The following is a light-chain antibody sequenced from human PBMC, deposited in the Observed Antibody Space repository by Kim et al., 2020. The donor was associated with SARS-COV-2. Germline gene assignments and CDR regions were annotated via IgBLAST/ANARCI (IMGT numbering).Light chain of an antibody. CDR3: QQLYDYPLT. J-gene: IGKJ4*01. CDR2: AAS. CDR1: QAIGSY. V-gene: IGKV1-9*01. Sequence: DIQLTQSPSFLSASVGDRVTITCRASQAIGSYLAWYQQKPGKAPKLLIYAASTLQSGVPSRFSGSGSGTEFTLTISSLQPEDFATYYSQQLYDYPLTFGGGTKLEI.